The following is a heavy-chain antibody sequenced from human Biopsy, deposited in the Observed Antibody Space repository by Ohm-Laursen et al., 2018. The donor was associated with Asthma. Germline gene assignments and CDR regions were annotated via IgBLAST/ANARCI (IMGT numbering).Heavy chain of an antibody. J-gene: IGHJ4*02. CDR2: ISFDGSNK. CDR1: GFTFSNYG. CDR3: AKDVFPGWELRRGPDY. D-gene: IGHD1-26*01. Sequence: SLRLSCTASGFTFSNYGVHWVRQAPGKGLDWVAVISFDGSNKNYTDSVKGRFTISRDGSRNTLHLQMNSLRAEDTAVYYCAKDVFPGWELRRGPDYWGQGTLVTVSS. V-gene: IGHV3-30*18.